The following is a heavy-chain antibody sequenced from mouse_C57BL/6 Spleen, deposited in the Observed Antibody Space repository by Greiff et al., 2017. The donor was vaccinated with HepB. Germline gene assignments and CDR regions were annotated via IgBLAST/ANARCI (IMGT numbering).Heavy chain of an antibody. D-gene: IGHD2-5*01. CDR2: ISDGGSYT. V-gene: IGHV5-4*03. Sequence: EVKVVESGGGLVKPGGSLKLSCAASGFTFSSYAMSWVRQTPEKRLEWVATISDGGSYTYYPDNVKGRFTISRDNAKNNLYLQMSHLKSEDTAMYDCARTPSYSNNGGFDYWGQGTTLTVSS. J-gene: IGHJ2*01. CDR1: GFTFSSYA. CDR3: ARTPSYSNNGGFDY.